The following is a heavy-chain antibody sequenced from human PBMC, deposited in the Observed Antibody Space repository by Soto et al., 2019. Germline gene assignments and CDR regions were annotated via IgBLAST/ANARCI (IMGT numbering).Heavy chain of an antibody. V-gene: IGHV4-59*01. CDR1: GDSIRSYY. D-gene: IGHD1-26*01. Sequence: SETLSLTCTVSGDSIRSYYWSWIRQPPGKGLEWIGYIYYSGYTSYNPSLKSRVTISVDTSKNQFSLKLNSVTAADTAVYYCARCFSGNYPSSPEEQYYFDSCGQGTLVTVYS. CDR3: ARCFSGNYPSSPEEQYYFDS. J-gene: IGHJ4*02. CDR2: IYYSGYT.